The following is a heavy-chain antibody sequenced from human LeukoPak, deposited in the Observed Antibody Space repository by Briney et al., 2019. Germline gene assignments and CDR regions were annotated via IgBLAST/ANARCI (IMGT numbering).Heavy chain of an antibody. V-gene: IGHV3-43D*03. CDR1: GFTFSSYA. D-gene: IGHD3-22*01. CDR3: AKEDYSYESTGYYQLGAFDV. CDR2: ITWDSAHA. J-gene: IGHJ3*01. Sequence: PGGSLRLSCAASGFTFSSYAMHWVRQAPGKGLEWVSLITWDSAHAFYVDSVKGRFTVSRDNNQDSLFLQMNSLRPEDTALYYCAKEDYSYESTGYYQLGAFDVWGQGTMVTVSS.